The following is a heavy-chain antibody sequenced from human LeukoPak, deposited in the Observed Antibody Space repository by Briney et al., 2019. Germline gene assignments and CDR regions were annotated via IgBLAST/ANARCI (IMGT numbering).Heavy chain of an antibody. CDR3: ARDRVGAYFDY. Sequence: GGSLTLSCTASGFTFYSYWMHWLRQATEKGLVWVSRINSDGSSTSYADSVKGRFTISRDNAKNTLYLQMNSLRAEDTAVYYCARDRVGAYFDYWGQGTLVTVSS. D-gene: IGHD1-26*01. V-gene: IGHV3-74*01. CDR1: GFTFYSYW. J-gene: IGHJ4*02. CDR2: INSDGSST.